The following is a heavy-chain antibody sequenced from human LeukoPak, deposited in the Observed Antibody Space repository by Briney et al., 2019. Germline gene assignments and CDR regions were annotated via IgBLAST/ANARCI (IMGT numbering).Heavy chain of an antibody. V-gene: IGHV3-23*01. CDR2: ISGSGGST. CDR1: GFTFSSYA. D-gene: IGHD3-22*01. J-gene: IGHJ1*01. Sequence: PGGSLRLSCAASGFTFSSYAMSWVRQAPGKRLEWVSAISGSGGSTYYADSVKGRFTISRDNSKNTLYLQMNSLRAEDTAVYYCAKDVLNYYDSSGYGYFQHWGQGTLVTVSS. CDR3: AKDVLNYYDSSGYGYFQH.